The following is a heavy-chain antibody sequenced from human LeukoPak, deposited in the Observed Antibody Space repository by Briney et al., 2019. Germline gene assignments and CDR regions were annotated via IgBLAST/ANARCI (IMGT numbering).Heavy chain of an antibody. D-gene: IGHD5-18*01. V-gene: IGHV4-59*01. Sequence: SETLSLTCSVSDGSINSFYWNWIRRPPGKGLEWIGYIYYSGNTNYNPSLKSRVTISVDTSKNQFSLKLSSVTAADTAVYYCARDHTSYGLYNWFDPWGQGTLVTVSS. J-gene: IGHJ5*02. CDR2: IYYSGNT. CDR1: DGSINSFY. CDR3: ARDHTSYGLYNWFDP.